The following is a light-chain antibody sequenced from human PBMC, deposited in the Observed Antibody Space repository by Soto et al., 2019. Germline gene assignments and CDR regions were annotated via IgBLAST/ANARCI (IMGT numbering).Light chain of an antibody. CDR2: GAS. CDR3: QQYNNWPLT. J-gene: IGKJ4*01. Sequence: EIVMTQSPDTLSVSPGERATRSCRASQSVSSNLAWYQQKPGQAPRLLIYGASTRATGIPARFSGSGSGTEFTLTISSLQSEDFAVYNCQQYNNWPLTFGGGTKVDIK. V-gene: IGKV3-15*01. CDR1: QSVSSN.